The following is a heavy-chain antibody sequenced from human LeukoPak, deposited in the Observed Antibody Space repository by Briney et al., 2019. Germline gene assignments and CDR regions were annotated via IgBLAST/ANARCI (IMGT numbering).Heavy chain of an antibody. CDR1: GGTFSSYA. D-gene: IGHD3-3*01. CDR3: AKGGRVTIFGVVISDAFDI. CDR2: ISAYNGNT. Sequence: GASVKVSCKASGGTFSSYAISWVRQAPGQGLEWMGWISAYNGNTNYAQKLQGRVTMTTDTSTSTAYMELRSLRSDDTAVYYCAKGGRVTIFGVVISDAFDIWGQGTMVTVSS. J-gene: IGHJ3*02. V-gene: IGHV1-18*01.